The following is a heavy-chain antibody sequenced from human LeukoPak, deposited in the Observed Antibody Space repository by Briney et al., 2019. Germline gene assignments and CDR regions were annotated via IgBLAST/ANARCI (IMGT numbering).Heavy chain of an antibody. CDR1: GFTFSSYS. V-gene: IGHV3-21*01. D-gene: IGHD4-17*01. Sequence: GGSLRLSCAASGFTFSSYSMKWVRQAPGKGLEWVSSISSSSNYIYYADSVKGRFTSSRDNAKNSLYLQMHSRRAEDTAVYYCARDDYGGIDYWGQGTLVTVSS. J-gene: IGHJ4*02. CDR3: ARDDYGGIDY. CDR2: ISSSSNYI.